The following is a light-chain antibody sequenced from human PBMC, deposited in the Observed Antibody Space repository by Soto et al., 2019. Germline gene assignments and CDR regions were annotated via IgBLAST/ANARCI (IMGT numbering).Light chain of an antibody. J-gene: IGKJ1*01. V-gene: IGKV4-1*01. CDR3: QQYYNVPWT. CDR2: WAS. Sequence: DIVMTQSPDSLAVSLGERATINCQSSQSILFSSNNKNYLAWYQQKPGQPPKLLISWASTRESGVPDRFSGPGSGTDFTLTISSLQAEDVAVYYCQQYYNVPWTFGQGTKVEIK. CDR1: QSILFSSNNKNY.